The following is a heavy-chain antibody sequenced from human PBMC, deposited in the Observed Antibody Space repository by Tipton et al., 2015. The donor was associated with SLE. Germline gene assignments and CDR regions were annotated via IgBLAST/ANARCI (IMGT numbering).Heavy chain of an antibody. Sequence: LRLSCTVSGDSISGRYWSWIRQPPGRGLEWIGYVHYSGSTNYNPSLKSRVTISVDTSKNQFSLKLTSVTTADTAVYYCARHDFWSGYFPSGGAFDIWGQGTVVTVSS. CDR2: VHYSGST. D-gene: IGHD3-3*01. CDR1: GDSISGRY. J-gene: IGHJ3*02. CDR3: ARHDFWSGYFPSGGAFDI. V-gene: IGHV4-59*11.